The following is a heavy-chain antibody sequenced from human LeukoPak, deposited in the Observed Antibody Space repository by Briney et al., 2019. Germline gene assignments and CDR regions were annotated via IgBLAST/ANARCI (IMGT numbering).Heavy chain of an antibody. J-gene: IGHJ5*02. CDR1: GRSISGYY. V-gene: IGHV4-4*09. Sequence: SVTLSLTCPVQGRSISGYYLSWIRQPPGKGLEWIGYVYTRWSSYYRPSLLSRVTISVDASKNQFSLKLNSVSAADTAVYYCAGLQREDGGNDDFWNGYDPWGQGTLVTVSS. D-gene: IGHD3-3*01. CDR2: VYTRWSS. CDR3: AGLQREDGGNDDFWNGYDP.